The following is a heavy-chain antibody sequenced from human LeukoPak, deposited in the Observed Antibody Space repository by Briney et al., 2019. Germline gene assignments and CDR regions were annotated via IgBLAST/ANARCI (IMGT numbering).Heavy chain of an antibody. CDR3: ARGPGYYDSSGPFRAHYFDY. J-gene: IGHJ4*02. CDR2: MNPNRGNT. V-gene: IGHV1-8*01. D-gene: IGHD3-22*01. CDR1: GYTFTSYD. Sequence: GSVKVSCKASGYTFTSYDINWVRQATGQGLEWMGWMNPNRGNTGYAQKFQGRVTMTRNTSISTAYMELSSLRSEDTAVYYCARGPGYYDSSGPFRAHYFDYWGQGTLVTVSS.